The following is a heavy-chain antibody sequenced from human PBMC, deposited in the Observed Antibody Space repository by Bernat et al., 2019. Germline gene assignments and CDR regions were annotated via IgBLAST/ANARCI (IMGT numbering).Heavy chain of an antibody. J-gene: IGHJ3*02. D-gene: IGHD2-15*01. CDR3: ALVVAAKGDAFDI. CDR1: GFSLSRYW. CDR2: IKQDGSEK. V-gene: IGHV3-7*01. Sequence: EVQLVESGGGLVQPGGSLRLSCAASGFSLSRYWMSWVRQAPGKGLEWVANIKQDGSEKYSVDSVKGRFTISRDNAKNSLYLQMNSLRAEDTAVYYCALVVAAKGDAFDIWGQGTMVTVSS.